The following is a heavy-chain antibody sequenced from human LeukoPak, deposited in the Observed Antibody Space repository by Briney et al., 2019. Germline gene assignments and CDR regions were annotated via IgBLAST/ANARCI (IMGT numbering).Heavy chain of an antibody. CDR3: TTGYIPVAAPGDY. CDR1: GFTVNNAW. Sequence: PGGSLRLSCAASGFTVNNAWMSWVRQAPGKGLEWVGRIKSKTDGGTTDYAAPVKGRFTISRDESKNTLSLQMNSLKTEDTAVYFCTTGYIPVAAPGDYWGQGTLVTVSS. V-gene: IGHV3-15*01. CDR2: IKSKTDGGTT. J-gene: IGHJ4*02. D-gene: IGHD6-19*01.